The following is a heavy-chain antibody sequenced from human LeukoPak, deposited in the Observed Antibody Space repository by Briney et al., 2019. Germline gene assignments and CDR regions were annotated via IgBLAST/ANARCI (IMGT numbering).Heavy chain of an antibody. CDR1: GFTFSSNY. CDR2: IYSGGST. Sequence: PGGSLRLSCEPSGFTFSSNYMSWVRQDPGKGLEWVSVIYSGGSTYYADSVKGRFTISRDNSKNTLYLQMNSLRAEDTAVYYCAGGYLYGVVDYWGQGTLVTLSS. D-gene: IGHD5-12*01. V-gene: IGHV3-53*01. J-gene: IGHJ4*02. CDR3: AGGYLYGVVDY.